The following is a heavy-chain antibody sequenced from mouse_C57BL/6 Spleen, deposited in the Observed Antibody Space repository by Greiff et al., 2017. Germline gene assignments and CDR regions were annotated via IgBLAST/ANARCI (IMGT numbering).Heavy chain of an antibody. CDR1: GYAFTNYL. CDR3: AKSEMITTVGFDY. D-gene: IGHD2-4*01. CDR2: INPGSGGT. J-gene: IGHJ2*01. Sequence: QVQLQQSGAELVRPGTSVKVSCKASGYAFTNYLIEWVKQRPGQGLEWIGVINPGSGGTNYNEKFKGKATLTADKSSSTAYMQLSSLTSEDSAVYFCAKSEMITTVGFDYWGQGTTLTVSS. V-gene: IGHV1-54*01.